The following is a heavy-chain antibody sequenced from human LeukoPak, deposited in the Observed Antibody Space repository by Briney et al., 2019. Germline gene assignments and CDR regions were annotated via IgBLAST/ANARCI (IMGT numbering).Heavy chain of an antibody. CDR1: GYTLTSYG. J-gene: IGHJ4*02. CDR2: ISTQSGNT. Sequence: ASVKVSCEASGYTLTSYGINWMRQAPGQGLEWMGWISTQSGNTNYAQKVQGRLTLTTDRSTNTAYMELRSLRSDDTAAYYCARGAYGDKWGQGTMVTVSS. V-gene: IGHV1-18*01. D-gene: IGHD4-17*01. CDR3: ARGAYGDK.